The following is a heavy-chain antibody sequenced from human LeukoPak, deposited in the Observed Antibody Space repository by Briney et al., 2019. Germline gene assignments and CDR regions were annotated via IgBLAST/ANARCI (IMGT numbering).Heavy chain of an antibody. CDR1: GFTFSDYY. D-gene: IGHD6-13*01. Sequence: PGGSLRLSCAASGFTFSDYYMTWIRQAPGKGLECVSYISSSGGTKNYADSVKGRFTTSRDNAKNSLYLQMNSLRAEDTAVYFCARVEQHLDYYYYYYMDVWGKGTTVTVSS. CDR3: ARVEQHLDYYYYYYMDV. CDR2: ISSSGGTK. J-gene: IGHJ6*03. V-gene: IGHV3-11*01.